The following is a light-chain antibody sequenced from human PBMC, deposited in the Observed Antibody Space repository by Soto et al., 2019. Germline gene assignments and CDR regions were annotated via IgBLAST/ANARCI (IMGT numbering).Light chain of an antibody. Sequence: QSVLTKPPSVTGAPGQRVTISCTGSSSNLGAGYDVHWYQQLPGTAPKLLIYGNTNRPSGVPDRFSGSKSGTSASLAITGLQAEDEAGYYCQSYDSSLGANYVFGTGTKVTV. CDR3: QSYDSSLGANYV. CDR2: GNT. V-gene: IGLV1-40*01. J-gene: IGLJ1*01. CDR1: SSNLGAGYD.